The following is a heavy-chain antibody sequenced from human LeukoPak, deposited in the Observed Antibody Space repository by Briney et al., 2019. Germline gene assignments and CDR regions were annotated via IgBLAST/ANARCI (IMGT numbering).Heavy chain of an antibody. J-gene: IGHJ6*03. CDR2: IYPGDSDT. CDR3: ARGRGYYYGSGSYYNGLRYYYYYMDV. Sequence: GESLKISCKGSGYSFTSHWIGWVRQMPGKGLEWMGIIYPGDSDTKYSPSFQGQVTISADKSISTAYLQWSSLKASDTAIYYCARGRGYYYGSGSYYNGLRYYYYYMDVWGKGTTVTISS. D-gene: IGHD3-10*01. CDR1: GYSFTSHW. V-gene: IGHV5-51*01.